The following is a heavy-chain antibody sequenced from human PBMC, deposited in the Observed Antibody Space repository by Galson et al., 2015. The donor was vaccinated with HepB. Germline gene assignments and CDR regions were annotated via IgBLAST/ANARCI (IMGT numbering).Heavy chain of an antibody. CDR3: AREGVAAAALDAFDI. D-gene: IGHD6-13*01. CDR1: GFTFSSYS. J-gene: IGHJ3*02. Sequence: SLRLSCAASGFTFSSYSMNWVRQAPGKGLEWVSYISSSSSTIYYADSVKGRFTISRDNAKNSLYLQMNSLRAEDTAVYYCAREGVAAAALDAFDIWGQGTMVTVSS. CDR2: ISSSSSTI. V-gene: IGHV3-48*01.